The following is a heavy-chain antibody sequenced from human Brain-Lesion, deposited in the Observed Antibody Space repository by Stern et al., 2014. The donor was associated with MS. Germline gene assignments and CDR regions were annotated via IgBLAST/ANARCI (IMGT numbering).Heavy chain of an antibody. CDR3: SPSILDY. V-gene: IGHV3-15*01. D-gene: IGHD2/OR15-2a*01. CDR2: IRTNTDGGTA. J-gene: IGHJ4*02. CDR1: GFTFIDTW. Sequence: EVQLVQSGGGLVKPGESITLSCAASGFTFIDTWMTWVRQAPGKGLQWLGRIRTNTDGGTADYAAAVKGRFLISRDDSKKTLYLHINGLKTEDTGLYYFSPSILDYWGQGTLVTVAS.